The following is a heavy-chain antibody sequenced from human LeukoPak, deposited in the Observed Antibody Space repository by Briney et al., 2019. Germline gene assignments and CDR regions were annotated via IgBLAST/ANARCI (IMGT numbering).Heavy chain of an antibody. D-gene: IGHD6-13*01. CDR1: GGSISGHY. V-gene: IGHV4-59*11. CDR2: IFSTGAT. J-gene: IGHJ3*02. CDR3: ARRIAAAGTYAFDI. Sequence: SETLSLTCTVSGGSISGHYWTWIRLPPGKGLELIGHIFSTGATHYNPSLRSRVTMSIDTSKNQFSLKLSSVTAADTAVYYCARRIAAAGTYAFDIWGQGTLVTVSS.